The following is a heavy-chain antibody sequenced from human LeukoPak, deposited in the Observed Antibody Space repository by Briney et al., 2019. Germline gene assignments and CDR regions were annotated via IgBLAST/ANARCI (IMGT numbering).Heavy chain of an antibody. Sequence: GASVKVSCKASGGTFSSYAISWVRQAPGQGLEWMGRIIPILGIANYAQKFQGRVTITADKSTSTAYMELSSLRSEDTAVYYCARGDGYGGICGWFDPWGQGTLVTVSS. CDR3: ARGDGYGGICGWFDP. V-gene: IGHV1-69*04. D-gene: IGHD4-17*01. CDR1: GGTFSSYA. CDR2: IIPILGIA. J-gene: IGHJ5*02.